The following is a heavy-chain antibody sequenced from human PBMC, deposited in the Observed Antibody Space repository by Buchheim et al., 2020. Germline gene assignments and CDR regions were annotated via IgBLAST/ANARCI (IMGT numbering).Heavy chain of an antibody. J-gene: IGHJ3*02. CDR2: INHSGST. CDR3: ARVDRYFDWLLYDAFDI. V-gene: IGHV4-34*01. CDR1: GGSFSGYY. Sequence: QVQLQQWGAGLLKPSETLSLTCAVYGGSFSGYYWSWIRQPPGKGLEWIGEINHSGSTNYNPSLKSRVTISVDTSKNQFSLKLSSVTAADTAVYYCARVDRYFDWLLYDAFDIWGQGT. D-gene: IGHD3-9*01.